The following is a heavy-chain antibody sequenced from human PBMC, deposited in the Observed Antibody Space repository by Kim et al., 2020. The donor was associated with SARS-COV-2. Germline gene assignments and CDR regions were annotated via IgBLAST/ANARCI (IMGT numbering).Heavy chain of an antibody. J-gene: IGHJ6*04. D-gene: IGHD3-16*01. V-gene: IGHV3-48*03. CDR2: ISSSGSTI. Sequence: GGSLRLSCAASGFTFSSYEMNWVRQAPGKGLEWVSYISSSGSTIYYADSVKGRFTISRDNAKNSLYLQMNSLRAADTAVYYCVRETRISRFGFYYYYGMDRWGEGTTVTACS. CDR3: VRETRISRFGFYYYYGMDR. CDR1: GFTFSSYE.